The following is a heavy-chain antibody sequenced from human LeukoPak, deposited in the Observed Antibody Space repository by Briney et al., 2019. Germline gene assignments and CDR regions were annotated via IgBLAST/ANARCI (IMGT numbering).Heavy chain of an antibody. CDR2: IYTSGST. CDR3: ARGHYYDTNFDY. J-gene: IGHJ4*02. V-gene: IGHV4-61*02. CDR1: GGSISSSSYY. Sequence: SETLSLTCTVSGGSISSSSYYWSWIRQPAGKGLEWIGRIYTSGSTNYNPSLKSRVTISVDTSKNQFSLKLSSVTAADTAVYYCARGHYYDTNFDYWGQGTLVTVSS. D-gene: IGHD3-22*01.